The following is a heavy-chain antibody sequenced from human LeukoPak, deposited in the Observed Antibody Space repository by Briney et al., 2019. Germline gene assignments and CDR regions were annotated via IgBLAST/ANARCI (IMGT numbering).Heavy chain of an antibody. CDR3: ASHNIWDANGGFSDY. J-gene: IGHJ4*02. CDR1: GVTISSRSYY. D-gene: IGHD4-23*01. Sequence: SETLSLTCTASGVTISSRSYYWGWIRQSPGKGLEWIGTIYYSGTTYYNPSLKSRVTISVDTSKNHFSLKLSSVTAADTAMYYCASHNIWDANGGFSDYWGQGTLVTVSS. V-gene: IGHV4-39*01. CDR2: IYYSGTT.